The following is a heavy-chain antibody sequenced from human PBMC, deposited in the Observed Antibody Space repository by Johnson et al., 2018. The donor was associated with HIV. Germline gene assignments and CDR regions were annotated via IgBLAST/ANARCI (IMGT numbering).Heavy chain of an antibody. CDR3: AKGHWELLGGGDAFDI. J-gene: IGHJ3*02. V-gene: IGHV3-48*03. D-gene: IGHD1-26*01. CDR1: GFSFSTYE. CDR2: ISSSGTTI. Sequence: VYLVESGGGLVQPGGSLRLSCVASGFSFSTYEMNWVRQVPGKGLEWLSYISSSGTTIYYADSVKGRLTISRDNAKNTLYLQMNSLRAEDTAVYYCAKGHWELLGGGDAFDIWGQGTMVSVSS.